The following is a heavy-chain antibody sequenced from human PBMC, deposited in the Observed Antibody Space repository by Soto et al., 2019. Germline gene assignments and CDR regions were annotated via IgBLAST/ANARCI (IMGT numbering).Heavy chain of an antibody. J-gene: IGHJ4*02. V-gene: IGHV4-59*01. CDR3: ARGVTYFDY. CDR1: GGSISSYY. CDR2: IYYSGST. D-gene: IGHD2-21*02. Sequence: SETLSLTCTVSGGSISSYYWSWIRQPPGKGLEWIGYIYYSGSTNYNPSLKSRVTISVDTSKNQFSLKLSSVTAADTAVYYCARGVTYFDYWGQGTLVTVSS.